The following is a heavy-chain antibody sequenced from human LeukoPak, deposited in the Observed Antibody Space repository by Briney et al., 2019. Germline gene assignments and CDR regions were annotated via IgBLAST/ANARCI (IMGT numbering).Heavy chain of an antibody. CDR3: AIQHVYGDSVRYY. V-gene: IGHV4-34*01. Sequence: SETLSLTCAVYGGSFSGYYWSWIRQPPGKGLEWIGEINHSGSTNYNPSLKSRVTISVDTSKNQFSLKLSSVTAADTAVYYCAIQHVYGDSVRYYWGQGTLVSVSS. CDR1: GGSFSGYY. J-gene: IGHJ4*02. D-gene: IGHD4-17*01. CDR2: INHSGST.